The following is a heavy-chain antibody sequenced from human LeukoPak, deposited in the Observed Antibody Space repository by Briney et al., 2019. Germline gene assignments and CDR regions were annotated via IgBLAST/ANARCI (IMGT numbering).Heavy chain of an antibody. CDR1: GFTVSRNY. Sequence: GGSLRPSCAASGFTVSRNYMSWVRQAPGKGLEWVSVIYSGGSTYYADSVKGRFTISRDNSKNTLYLQMNSLRAEDTAVYYCARAGPSSSWHQFDYWGQGTLVTVSS. CDR2: IYSGGST. V-gene: IGHV3-66*01. D-gene: IGHD6-13*01. CDR3: ARAGPSSSWHQFDY. J-gene: IGHJ4*02.